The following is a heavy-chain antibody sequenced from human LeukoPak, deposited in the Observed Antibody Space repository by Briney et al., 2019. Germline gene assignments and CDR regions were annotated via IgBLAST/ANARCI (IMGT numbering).Heavy chain of an antibody. CDR2: ISGSGGST. V-gene: IGHV3-23*01. CDR1: GFTFSSYA. Sequence: GGSLSHSCAASGFTFSSYAMSWVRHAPGKGLEWVSAISGSGGSTYYADSVKGRFTISRDNSKNTLYLQMSSLRAEDTAVYYCAGHSSSWYQSDYYYYYGMDVWGQGTTVTVSS. CDR3: AGHSSSWYQSDYYYYYGMDV. D-gene: IGHD6-13*01. J-gene: IGHJ6*02.